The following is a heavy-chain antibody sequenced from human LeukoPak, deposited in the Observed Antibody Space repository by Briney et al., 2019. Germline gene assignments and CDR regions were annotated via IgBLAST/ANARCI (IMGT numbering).Heavy chain of an antibody. CDR3: AKDPRGYSYGTSYYYYGMDV. V-gene: IGHV3-23*01. Sequence: PGGSLRLSCAASGFTFSIYAMSWVRQAPGKGLEWVSAISGSGGSTYYADSVKGRFTISRDNSKNTLYLQMNSLRAEDTAVYYCAKDPRGYSYGTSYYYYGMDVWGQGTTVTVSS. CDR2: ISGSGGST. CDR1: GFTFSIYA. D-gene: IGHD5-18*01. J-gene: IGHJ6*02.